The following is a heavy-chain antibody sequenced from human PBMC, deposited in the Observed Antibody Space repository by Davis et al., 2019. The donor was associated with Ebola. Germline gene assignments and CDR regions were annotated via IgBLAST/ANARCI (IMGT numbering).Heavy chain of an antibody. V-gene: IGHV4-59*12. J-gene: IGHJ3*01. CDR3: ARDNDPSGGRSKYRPPNAFDL. CDR1: GDSISRYY. Sequence: PSETLSLTCTVSGDSISRYYWSWIRQAPGKTLEWIGYVYYGKAIYNPSLKSRVTIFSDTSKNSFSLRLTSVTAADTASYFCARDNDPSGGRSKYRPPNAFDLWGRGTKVAVSS. CDR2: VYYGKA. D-gene: IGHD1-26*01.